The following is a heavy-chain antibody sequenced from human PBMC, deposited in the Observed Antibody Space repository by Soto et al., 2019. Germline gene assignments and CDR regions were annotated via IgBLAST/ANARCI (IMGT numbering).Heavy chain of an antibody. J-gene: IGHJ6*02. V-gene: IGHV6-1*01. CDR3: ARDWGTTIAAAGTGYYYYYGMDV. Sequence: SQTLSLTCAISGDSVSSNSAAWNWIRQSPSRGLEWLGRTYYRSKWYNDYAVSVKSRITINPDTSKNQFSLQLNSVTPEDTAVYYCARDWGTTIAAAGTGYYYYYGMDVWGQGTTVTVS. CDR1: GDSVSSNSAA. D-gene: IGHD6-13*01. CDR2: TYYRSKWYN.